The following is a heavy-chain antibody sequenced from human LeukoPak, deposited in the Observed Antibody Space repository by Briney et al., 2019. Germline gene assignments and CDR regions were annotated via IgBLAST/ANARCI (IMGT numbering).Heavy chain of an antibody. CDR2: IWYDGSNK. CDR1: GFTFSSYG. D-gene: IGHD6-13*01. CDR3: ARDRGQQLVINWFDP. J-gene: IGHJ5*02. V-gene: IGHV3-33*01. Sequence: PGGSLRLSCAASGFTFSSYGMHWVRQAPGKGLEWVAVIWYDGSNKYYADSVKGRFTISRDNSKNTLYLQMNSLRAEDTAVYYCARDRGQQLVINWFDPWGQGTLVTVSS.